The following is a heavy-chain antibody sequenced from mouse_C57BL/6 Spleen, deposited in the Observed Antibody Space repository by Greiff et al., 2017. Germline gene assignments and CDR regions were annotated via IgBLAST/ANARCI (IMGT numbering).Heavy chain of an antibody. CDR1: GYTFTSYW. CDR2: INPSNGGT. Sequence: VQLKESGTELVKPGASVKLSCKASGYTFTSYWMHWVKQRPGQGLEWIGNINPSNGGTNYNEKFKSKATLTVDKSSSTAYMQLSSLTSEDSAVYYCARYGYDGTWFAYWGQGTLVTVSA. V-gene: IGHV1-53*01. CDR3: ARYGYDGTWFAY. D-gene: IGHD2-2*01. J-gene: IGHJ3*01.